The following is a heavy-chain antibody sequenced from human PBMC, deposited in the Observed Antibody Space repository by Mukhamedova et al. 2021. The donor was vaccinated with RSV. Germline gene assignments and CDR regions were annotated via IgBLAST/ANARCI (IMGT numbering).Heavy chain of an antibody. J-gene: IGHJ4*02. CDR3: ARRASYSSSWYGGHTPFDY. V-gene: IGHV4-39*01. D-gene: IGHD6-13*01. Sequence: SRVTISVDMSKNQFSLKLSSVTAADTAVYYCARRASYSSSWYGGHTPFDYWGQGTLVTVSS.